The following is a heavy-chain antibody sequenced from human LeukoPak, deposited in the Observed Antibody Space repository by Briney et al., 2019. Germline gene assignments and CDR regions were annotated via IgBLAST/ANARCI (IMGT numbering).Heavy chain of an antibody. CDR2: IYYSGST. V-gene: IGHV4-59*08. J-gene: IGHJ4*01. Sequence: SETLSLTCTVSGGSISSYYWSWIRQPPGKGLEWIGYIYYSGSTNYNPSLKSRVTISVDTSKNQFSLKLTSMTAADTAVYYCARAPGTTFDYWGHGNMVTVSS. D-gene: IGHD4-17*01. CDR1: GGSISSYY. CDR3: ARAPGTTFDY.